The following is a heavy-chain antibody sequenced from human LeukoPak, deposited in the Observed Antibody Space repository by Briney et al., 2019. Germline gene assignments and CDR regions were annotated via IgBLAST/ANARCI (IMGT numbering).Heavy chain of an antibody. CDR2: IIPIFGTA. D-gene: IGHD6-13*01. CDR1: GGTFSSYA. Sequence: ASVKVSCKASGGTFSSYAISWVRQAPGQGLEWMGGIIPIFGTANYAQKFQGRVTMTRDMSTSTVYMELSSLRSEDTAAYYCARDLAAAGTFGIFDYWGQGTLVTVSS. J-gene: IGHJ4*02. CDR3: ARDLAAAGTFGIFDY. V-gene: IGHV1-69*05.